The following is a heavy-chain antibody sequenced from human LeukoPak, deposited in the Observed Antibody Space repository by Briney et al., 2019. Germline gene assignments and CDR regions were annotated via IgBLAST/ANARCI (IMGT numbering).Heavy chain of an antibody. V-gene: IGHV4-34*01. CDR2: INHSGST. CDR1: GGSFSGYY. D-gene: IGHD3-10*01. CDR3: ARGNRPYGEHEAFDI. J-gene: IGHJ3*02. Sequence: KTSETLSLTCAVYGGSFSGYYWSWIRQPPGKGLEWIGEINHSGSTNYNPSLKSRVTISVDTSKNQFSLKVSSVSAADTAVYYCARGNRPYGEHEAFDIWGHGTTVTVSP.